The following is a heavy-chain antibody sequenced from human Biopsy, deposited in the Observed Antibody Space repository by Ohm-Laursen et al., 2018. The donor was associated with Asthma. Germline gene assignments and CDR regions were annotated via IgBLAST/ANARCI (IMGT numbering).Heavy chain of an antibody. V-gene: IGHV2-70*01. CDR2: LDPYAAK. CDR1: WFSLSTRALC. CDR3: ARIRQCYCGPSSCLNYGVDV. Sequence: TQPLTLPCTFSWFSLSTRALCVTWIRQPPGKALEWLAPLDPYAAKYHNRSLRTRLTISKGTSKNLVVLTMTNMDPVDTATYYCARIRQCYCGPSSCLNYGVDVWGQGTTVTVS. D-gene: IGHD2-21*01. J-gene: IGHJ6*02.